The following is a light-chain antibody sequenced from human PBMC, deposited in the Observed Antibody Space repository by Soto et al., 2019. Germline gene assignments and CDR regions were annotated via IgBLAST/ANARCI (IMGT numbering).Light chain of an antibody. V-gene: IGLV2-14*03. CDR1: SGDIGAYNY. Sequence: QSALTQTASVSGSLGQSITISCTGTSGDIGAYNYVSWYQQHPGKVPRLIIYEVTNRPSGVSNRFSGSKSGNTVFLTISGRQAEDEADYYCSSYTRISTVIFGGGTKRTVL. CDR2: EVT. CDR3: SSYTRISTVI. J-gene: IGLJ2*01.